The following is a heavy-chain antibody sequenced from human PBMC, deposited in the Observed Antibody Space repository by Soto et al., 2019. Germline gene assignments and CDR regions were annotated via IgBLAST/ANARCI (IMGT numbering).Heavy chain of an antibody. V-gene: IGHV1-69*01. D-gene: IGHD2-2*02. CDR3: ARDPLGYCSSTACYTGFDY. J-gene: IGHJ4*01. CDR1: GGTFSTYG. CDR2: IIPIFGTA. Sequence: ASGKVSCKASGGTFSTYGITWVRQAPGQGLEWMGGIIPIFGTANYAQKFQGRVTITADESTSTAYMELSSLRSEDTAVFYCARDPLGYCSSTACYTGFDYWGQGTLVTVSS.